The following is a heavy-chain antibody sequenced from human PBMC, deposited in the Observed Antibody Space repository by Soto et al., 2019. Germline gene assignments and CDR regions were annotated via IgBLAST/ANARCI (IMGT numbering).Heavy chain of an antibody. Sequence: SETPYLTCAVSGGTISSSNWCGWGRQPPGKGLEWIGEIYHSGSTNYNPSLKSRVTISVDKSKNQFSLKMSSVTAADTAVYYCARGSSSWYYFDYWGQGTLVTVSS. J-gene: IGHJ4*02. CDR1: GGTISSSNW. CDR2: IYHSGST. D-gene: IGHD6-13*01. CDR3: ARGSSSWYYFDY. V-gene: IGHV4-4*02.